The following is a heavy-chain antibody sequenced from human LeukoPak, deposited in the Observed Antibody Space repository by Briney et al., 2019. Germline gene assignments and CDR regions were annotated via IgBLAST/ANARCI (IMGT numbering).Heavy chain of an antibody. Sequence: SETLSLTCTVSGGSISSYYWSWIRQPPGKGLEWIGYIYYSGSTNYNPSLKRRVTISVDTSKSQFSLKLSSVNAADTAVYYCAREGGSSWYGIDYWGQGTRVPVSS. V-gene: IGHV4-59*01. D-gene: IGHD6-13*01. CDR1: GGSISSYY. CDR2: IYYSGST. J-gene: IGHJ4*02. CDR3: AREGGSSWYGIDY.